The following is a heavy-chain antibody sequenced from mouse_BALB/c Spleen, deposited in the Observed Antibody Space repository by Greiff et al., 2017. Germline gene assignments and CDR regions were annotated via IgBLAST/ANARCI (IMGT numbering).Heavy chain of an antibody. CDR2: IDPANGNT. D-gene: IGHD2-10*02. Sequence: EVQLHQSGAELVKPGASVKLSCTASGFNIKDTYMHWVKQRPEQGLEWIGRIDPANGNTKYDPKFQGKATITADTSSNTAYLQLSSLTSEDTAVYYCARAKYGNYWFAYWGQGTLVTVSA. CDR1: GFNIKDTY. V-gene: IGHV14-3*02. CDR3: ARAKYGNYWFAY. J-gene: IGHJ3*01.